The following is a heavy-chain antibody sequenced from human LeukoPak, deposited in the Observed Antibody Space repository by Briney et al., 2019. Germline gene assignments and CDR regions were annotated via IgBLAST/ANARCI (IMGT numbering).Heavy chain of an antibody. CDR2: ISSSSSYI. V-gene: IGHV3-21*01. Sequence: PGGSLRLSCAASGFTFSSYSMNWVRQAPGKGLEWVSSISSSSSYIYYADSVKGRFTISRDNAKNSLYLQMNSLRAEDTAVYYCSRIITPRTIVRGAFDYWGQGTLVTVSS. CDR3: SRIITPRTIVRGAFDY. CDR1: GFTFSSYS. D-gene: IGHD1-20*01. J-gene: IGHJ4*02.